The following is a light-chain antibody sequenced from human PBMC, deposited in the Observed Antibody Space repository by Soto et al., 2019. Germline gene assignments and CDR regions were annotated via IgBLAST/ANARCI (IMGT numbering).Light chain of an antibody. CDR1: QGIW. J-gene: IGKJ1*01. CDR2: DAS. Sequence: IGMTQTTSSFSASTVDRVTITCRASQGIWLAWYQQKPGKAPRLLIYDASILESGVPSRFSGSGSGTEFTLTISSLQPDDFATYYCQQYNSYRPFGQGTIVAIK. V-gene: IGKV1-5*01. CDR3: QQYNSYRP.